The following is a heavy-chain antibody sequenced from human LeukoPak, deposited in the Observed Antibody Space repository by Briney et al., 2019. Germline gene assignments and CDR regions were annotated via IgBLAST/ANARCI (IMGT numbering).Heavy chain of an antibody. J-gene: IGHJ5*02. D-gene: IGHD3-9*01. CDR3: ARAPPPRHDILTLELNWFDP. CDR1: GGSISSGGYY. Sequence: TLSLTCTVSGGSISSGGYYWSWIRQHPGKGLEWIGYIYYSGSTYYNPSLKSRVTISVDTSKNQFSLKLSSVTAADTAVYYCARAPPPRHDILTLELNWFDPWGQGTLVTVSS. V-gene: IGHV4-31*03. CDR2: IYYSGST.